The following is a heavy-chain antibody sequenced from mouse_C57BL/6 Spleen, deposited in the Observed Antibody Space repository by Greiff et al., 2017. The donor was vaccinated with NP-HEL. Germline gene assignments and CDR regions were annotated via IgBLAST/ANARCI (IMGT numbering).Heavy chain of an antibody. CDR2: INPSSGYT. V-gene: IGHV1-7*01. D-gene: IGHD3-2*02. Sequence: VKLVEPGAELAKPGASVKLSCKASGYTFTSYWMHWVKQRPGQGLEWIGYINPSSGYTKYNQKFKDKATLTVDKSSSTAYMQLSSLTYEDSAVYYCARGKAQADYYAMDYWGQGTSVTVSS. CDR1: GYTFTSYW. J-gene: IGHJ4*01. CDR3: ARGKAQADYYAMDY.